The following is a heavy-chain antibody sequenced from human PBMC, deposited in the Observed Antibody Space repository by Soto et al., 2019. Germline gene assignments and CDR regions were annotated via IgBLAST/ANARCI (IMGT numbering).Heavy chain of an antibody. Sequence: QVQLVESGGGVVQPGRSLRLSCAASGFTFSSYGMHWVRQAPGKGLEWVAVIWYDGSNKYYADSVKGRFTISRDNSQNTLYWQMNSLRAEDTAVYYFASDTVYGGYYLDYWGQGTLVSVAT. CDR3: ASDTVYGGYYLDY. CDR1: GFTFSSYG. D-gene: IGHD5-12*01. CDR2: IWYDGSNK. J-gene: IGHJ4*02. V-gene: IGHV3-33*01.